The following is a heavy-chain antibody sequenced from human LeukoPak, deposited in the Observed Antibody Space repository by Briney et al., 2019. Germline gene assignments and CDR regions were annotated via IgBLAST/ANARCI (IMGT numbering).Heavy chain of an antibody. CDR3: AKLQIPISGSSPPRDY. D-gene: IGHD1-26*01. J-gene: IGHJ4*02. CDR1: GYTFTDYY. CDR2: VDPEDGER. V-gene: IGHV1-69-2*01. Sequence: ASVKVSCKVSGYTFTDYYMHWVQQAPGKGLEWMGLVDPEDGERIYAEKFQGRVTITASTSTDTAYMELSSLRSEDTAVYYCAKLQIPISGSSPPRDYWGQGTLVTVSS.